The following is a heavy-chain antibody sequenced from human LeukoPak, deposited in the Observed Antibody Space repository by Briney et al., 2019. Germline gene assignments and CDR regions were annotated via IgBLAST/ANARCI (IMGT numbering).Heavy chain of an antibody. V-gene: IGHV3-7*03. D-gene: IGHD1-26*01. CDR2: IKQDGREK. Sequence: SGGSLRLSCAASGFTFSTYWMTWVRQAPGKGLEWVANIKQDGREKYYLDSVKGRFTISRDNAKNSLALQMNSLRAEDTAVYYCARDMGGIVGATTAFDFWGQGTMVTVSP. CDR3: ARDMGGIVGATTAFDF. CDR1: GFTFSTYW. J-gene: IGHJ3*01.